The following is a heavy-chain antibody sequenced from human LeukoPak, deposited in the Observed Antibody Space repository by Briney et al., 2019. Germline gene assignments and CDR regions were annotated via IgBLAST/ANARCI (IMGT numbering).Heavy chain of an antibody. D-gene: IGHD3-10*01. CDR1: DGSINSYY. Sequence: PSETLSLTCTVSDGSINSYYWSWIRQPPGKGLEWIGYIYYSGSTNYNPSLKSRVTIPVDTSKNQFSLKLSSVTAADTAVYYCARRNGSYFDYWGQGTLVPVSS. J-gene: IGHJ4*02. CDR3: ARRNGSYFDY. CDR2: IYYSGST. V-gene: IGHV4-59*08.